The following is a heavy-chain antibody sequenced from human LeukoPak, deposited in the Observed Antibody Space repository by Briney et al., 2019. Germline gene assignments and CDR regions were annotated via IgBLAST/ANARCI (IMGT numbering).Heavy chain of an antibody. CDR3: AREYEQQRPRGYYYYMDV. CDR2: ISSSSSYI. Sequence: RAGGSLRLSCAASGFTFSSYSMNWVRQAPGKGLEWVSSISSSSSYIYYADSVKGRFTISRDNAKNSLYLQMNSLRAEDTAVYYCAREYEQQRPRGYYYYMDVWGKGTTVTVSS. J-gene: IGHJ6*03. CDR1: GFTFSSYS. D-gene: IGHD6-13*01. V-gene: IGHV3-21*01.